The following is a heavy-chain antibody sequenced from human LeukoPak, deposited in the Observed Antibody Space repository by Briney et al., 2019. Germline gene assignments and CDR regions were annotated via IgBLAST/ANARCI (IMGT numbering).Heavy chain of an antibody. CDR3: ARVIAVAGTAYFDY. CDR2: IYYSGST. CDR1: GGSISSSSYY. V-gene: IGHV4-39*01. D-gene: IGHD6-19*01. Sequence: SETLFLTCSVSGGSISSSSYYWGWIRQPPGKGLEWIGSIYYSGSTYYNPSLKSRVTISVDTSKNQFSLKLSSVTAADTAVYYCARVIAVAGTAYFDYWGQGTLATVSS. J-gene: IGHJ4*02.